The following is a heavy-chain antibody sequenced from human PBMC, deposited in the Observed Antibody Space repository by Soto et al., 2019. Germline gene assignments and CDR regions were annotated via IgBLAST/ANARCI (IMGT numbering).Heavy chain of an antibody. J-gene: IGHJ4*02. CDR1: GFTFSSYG. Sequence: GGSLRLSCAASGFTFSSYGMHWVRQAPGKGLEWVAVIWYDGSNEYYADSVKGRFTISRDNSKNTLYLQMNSLRAEDTAVYYCARNAGYCSSTSCYAGFDYWGQGTLVTVSS. CDR3: ARNAGYCSSTSCYAGFDY. D-gene: IGHD2-2*01. CDR2: IWYDGSNE. V-gene: IGHV3-33*01.